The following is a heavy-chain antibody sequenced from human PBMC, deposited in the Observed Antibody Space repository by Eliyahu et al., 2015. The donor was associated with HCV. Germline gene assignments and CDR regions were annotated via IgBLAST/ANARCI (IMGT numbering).Heavy chain of an antibody. V-gene: IGHV4-59*01. CDR2: IHYSGST. Sequence: QVQLQESGPGLVKPSETLSLTCTVSGGSIPTYYWSWIRQPPGKGLEWIGYIHYSGSTNYNPSLKSRVTISLDTSKNQFSLKLTSATAADTAVYFCASGGGGIAVAGTGGWFDPWGQGTLVTVSS. CDR3: ASGGGGIAVAGTGGWFDP. CDR1: GGSIPTYY. D-gene: IGHD6-19*01. J-gene: IGHJ5*02.